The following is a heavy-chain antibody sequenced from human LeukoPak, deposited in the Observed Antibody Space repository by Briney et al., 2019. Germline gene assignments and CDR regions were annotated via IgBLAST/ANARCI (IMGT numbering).Heavy chain of an antibody. CDR3: AKDAAARPSPGGY. CDR2: IYYSGST. V-gene: IGHV4-59*01. CDR1: GGSISSYY. Sequence: SETLSLTCTVSGGSISSYYWSWIRQPPGKGLEWIGYIYYSGSTNYNPSLKSRVTISVDTSKNQFSLKLSSVTAADTAVYYCAKDAAARPSPGGYWGQGTLVTVSS. J-gene: IGHJ4*02. D-gene: IGHD6-6*01.